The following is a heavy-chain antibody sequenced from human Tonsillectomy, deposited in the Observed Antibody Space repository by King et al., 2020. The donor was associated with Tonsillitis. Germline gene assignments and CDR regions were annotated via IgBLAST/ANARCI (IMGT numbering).Heavy chain of an antibody. CDR3: ARVRGYCGGGSCYHLDGMDV. D-gene: IGHD2-15*01. CDR1: GFTFSSYA. Sequence: QVQLVESGGGVVQPGRSLRLSCAASGFTFSSYAIHWVRQAPGKGLEWVAVISYDGSNKYYADSVKGRFTISRDNSKNTLYLQMNSLRAEDTAAYYCARVRGYCGGGSCYHLDGMDVWGQGTTVTVSS. V-gene: IGHV3-30-3*01. CDR2: ISYDGSNK. J-gene: IGHJ6*02.